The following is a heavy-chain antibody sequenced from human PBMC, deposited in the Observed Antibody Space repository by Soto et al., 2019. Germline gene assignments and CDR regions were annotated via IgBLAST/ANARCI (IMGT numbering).Heavy chain of an antibody. CDR1: GFSFSTYN. J-gene: IGHJ4*02. Sequence: EVELLESGGGLVKPGGSLRLSCAASGFSFSTYNMNWVRQAPGKGLEWVSSINGRSNYKYYTDSVKGRFTISRDNPKKSLYLQMVSLRVEDTAVYYCVREDGLVGSNSAFDQWGQGTLVIVSS. V-gene: IGHV3-21*02. CDR3: VREDGLVGSNSAFDQ. D-gene: IGHD7-27*01. CDR2: INGRSNYK.